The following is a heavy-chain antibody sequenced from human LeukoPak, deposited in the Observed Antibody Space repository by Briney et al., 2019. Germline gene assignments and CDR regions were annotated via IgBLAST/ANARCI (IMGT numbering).Heavy chain of an antibody. CDR2: FDPEDGET. CDR1: GYTLTELS. V-gene: IGHV1-24*01. J-gene: IGHJ5*02. CDR3: ATACGGSCYYNWFAP. D-gene: IGHD2-15*01. Sequence: GASVKVSCKVSGYTLTELSMHWVRQAPGKVLEWMGGFDPEDGETIYAQKFQGRVTMTEDTSTDTAYMELSSLRSEDTAVYYCATACGGSCYYNWFAPWGQGTLVTVSS.